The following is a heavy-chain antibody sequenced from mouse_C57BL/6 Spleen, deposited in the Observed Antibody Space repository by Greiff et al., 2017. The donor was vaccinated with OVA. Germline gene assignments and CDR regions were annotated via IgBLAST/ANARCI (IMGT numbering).Heavy chain of an antibody. D-gene: IGHD2-3*01. CDR3: ARSPGVTTGDYAMDY. Sequence: EVQGVESGGGLVQPGGSLSLSCAASGFTFTDYYMSWVRQPPGKALEWLGFIRNKANGYTTEYSASVKGRFTISRDNSQSILYLQMNALRAEDSATYYCARSPGVTTGDYAMDYWGQGTSVTVSS. J-gene: IGHJ4*01. CDR1: GFTFTDYY. V-gene: IGHV7-3*01. CDR2: IRNKANGYTT.